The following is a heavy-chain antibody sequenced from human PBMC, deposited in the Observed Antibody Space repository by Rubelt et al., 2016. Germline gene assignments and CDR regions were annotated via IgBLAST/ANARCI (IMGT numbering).Heavy chain of an antibody. CDR1: GFIFDNYA. CDR3: ARRFGEPDW. V-gene: IGHV3-21*01. CDR2: ITSSSSYI. J-gene: IGHJ4*02. Sequence: EVQLVESGGGLVQPGESLRLSCAASGFIFDNYAMSWARRAPGKGLEWVSSITSSSSYIYYADSVKGRFTISRDNAKNSLYLQMNSLRAEDTAVYYCARRFGEPDWWGQGTLVTASS. D-gene: IGHD3-10*01.